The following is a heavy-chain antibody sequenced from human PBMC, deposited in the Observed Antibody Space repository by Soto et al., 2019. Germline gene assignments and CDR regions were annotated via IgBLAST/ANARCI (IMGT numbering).Heavy chain of an antibody. Sequence: EVQLVESGGGLVQPGGSLRLSCAASGFTLSGRSMHWVRQAPGKGLVWVSGIDNAGTDSTYADSVKGRFTSSRDNAKNLLYLQMTSLGVEDTAVYYCARGWFGPDVWGKGTRVTVSS. V-gene: IGHV3-74*01. CDR3: ARGWFGPDV. D-gene: IGHD3-10*01. CDR2: IDNAGTDS. J-gene: IGHJ6*01. CDR1: GFTLSGRS.